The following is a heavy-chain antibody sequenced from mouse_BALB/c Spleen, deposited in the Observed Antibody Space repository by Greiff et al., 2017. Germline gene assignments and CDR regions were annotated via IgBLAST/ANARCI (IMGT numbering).Heavy chain of an antibody. Sequence: QVQLKEFGPGLVAPSQSLSILCPVFGFPFTSFGVHWVRQPPGKGLEWVGVIWAGGSTNYNSALMSRLSISKDNSKCQIFLKMNSLPADDTAMYYCAMDSPRGFDYWGQGTTLTVSS. J-gene: IGHJ2*01. CDR1: GFPFTSFG. CDR3: AMDSPRGFDY. V-gene: IGHV2-9*02. CDR2: IWAGGST.